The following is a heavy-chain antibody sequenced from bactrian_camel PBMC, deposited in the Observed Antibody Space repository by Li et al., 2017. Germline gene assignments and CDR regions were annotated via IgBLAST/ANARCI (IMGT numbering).Heavy chain of an antibody. CDR2: IRRDGDE. CDR3: AAGTRIIVGDYCDGITT. D-gene: IGHD3*01. V-gene: IGHV3S55*01. Sequence: HVQLVESGGGSVQVGGSLRLSCVASGDTIGRYCMGWSRQAPGKAREGIAGIRRDGDEYYAGSVKGRFTISQDNAKNIIYLQMSSLTPDDTATYYCAAGTRIIVGDYCDGITTWGQGTQVTVS. CDR1: GDTIGRYC. J-gene: IGHJ6*01.